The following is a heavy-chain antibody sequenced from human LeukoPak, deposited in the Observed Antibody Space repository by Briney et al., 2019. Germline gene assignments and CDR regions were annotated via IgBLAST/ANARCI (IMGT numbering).Heavy chain of an antibody. Sequence: PGGSLRLSCAASGFTFSSYSMNWVRQAPGKGLEWFSSISSSSSYIYYADSVKGRFTISRGNAKNSLYLQMNSLRAEDTAVYYCGILGEWTDAFDIWGQGTMVTVSS. D-gene: IGHD3-3*01. J-gene: IGHJ3*02. CDR2: ISSSSSYI. V-gene: IGHV3-21*01. CDR3: GILGEWTDAFDI. CDR1: GFTFSSYS.